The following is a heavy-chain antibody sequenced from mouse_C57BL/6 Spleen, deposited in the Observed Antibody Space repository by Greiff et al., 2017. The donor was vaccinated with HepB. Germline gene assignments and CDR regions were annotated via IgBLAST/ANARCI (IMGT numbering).Heavy chain of an antibody. CDR2: IYWDDDK. D-gene: IGHD1-1*01. CDR1: GFSLSTSGMG. CDR3: AHYYGSSPWYFDV. Sequence: QVTLKESGPGILQSSQTLSLTCSFSGFSLSTSGMGVSWIRQPSGKGLEWLAHIYWDDDKRYNPSLKSRLTISKDTSRNQVFLKITSVDTADTATYYCAHYYGSSPWYFDVWGTGTTVTVSS. J-gene: IGHJ1*03. V-gene: IGHV8-12*01.